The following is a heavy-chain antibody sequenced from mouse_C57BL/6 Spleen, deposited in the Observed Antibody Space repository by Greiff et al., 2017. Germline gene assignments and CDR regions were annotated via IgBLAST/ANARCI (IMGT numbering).Heavy chain of an antibody. Sequence: VQLQQSGAELVKPGASVKISCKASGYAFSSYWMNWVKQRPGKGLEWIGQIYPGDGDTNYNGKFKGKATLTADKSSSTAYMQLSSLTSEDSAVYFCARGDGYYVNYYFDYWGQGTTLTVSS. V-gene: IGHV1-80*01. CDR1: GYAFSSYW. J-gene: IGHJ2*01. CDR2: IYPGDGDT. CDR3: ARGDGYYVNYYFDY. D-gene: IGHD2-3*01.